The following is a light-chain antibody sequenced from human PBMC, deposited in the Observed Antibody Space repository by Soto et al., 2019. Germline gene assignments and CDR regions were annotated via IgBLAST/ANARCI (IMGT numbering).Light chain of an antibody. CDR3: QQQCSSAPLT. CDR1: LSVGSNY. CDR2: GAS. V-gene: IGKV3-20*01. Sequence: EIVLTQSPGTLPLSPGERATLSCRASLSVGSNYLAWYQQKPGQAPRLLIYGASSRATGIPDRFSGSGSGTAFSILTSRLEHAEYAVYYCQQQCSSAPLTFGQGTKVEIK. J-gene: IGKJ4*01.